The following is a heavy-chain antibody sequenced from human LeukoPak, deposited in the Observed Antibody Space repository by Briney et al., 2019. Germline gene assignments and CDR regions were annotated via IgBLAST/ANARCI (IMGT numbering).Heavy chain of an antibody. V-gene: IGHV1-69*10. Sequence: VASVKVSCKASGGTFSNYAISWVRQAPGQGLEWMGAIIPILGIANYAQKFQGRVTITADKSTSTAYMELSSLRSEDTAVYYCARVNIAARQSVSDGYDYWGQGTLVTVSS. CDR2: IIPILGIA. D-gene: IGHD6-6*01. CDR1: GGTFSNYA. J-gene: IGHJ4*02. CDR3: ARVNIAARQSVSDGYDY.